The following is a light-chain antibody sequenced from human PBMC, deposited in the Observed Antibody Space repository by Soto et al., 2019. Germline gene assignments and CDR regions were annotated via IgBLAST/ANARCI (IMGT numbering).Light chain of an antibody. V-gene: IGKV3D-20*02. J-gene: IGKJ5*01. CDR1: PSVSGSN. CDR3: QQRSNWPIT. Sequence: EIVLTQSPATLSLSPGERATLSCRASPSVSGSNLAWYQQKPGQAPRLVIYGASSRATGIPDRFSGSGSGTDFTLTISRLEPEDFAVYYCQQRSNWPITFGQGTQLEIK. CDR2: GAS.